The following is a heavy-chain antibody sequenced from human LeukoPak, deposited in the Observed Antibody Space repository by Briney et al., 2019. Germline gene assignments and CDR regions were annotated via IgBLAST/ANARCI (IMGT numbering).Heavy chain of an antibody. D-gene: IGHD1-26*01. CDR2: IRYDGSNK. Sequence: GGSLRLSCAASGFTFRSYAMHWVRQAPGKGLEWVAFIRYDGSNKYYADSVKGRFTISRDNSKNTLYLQMNSLRAEDTAVYYCAKDMSGSYFLTFDYWGQGTLVTVSS. J-gene: IGHJ4*02. CDR3: AKDMSGSYFLTFDY. V-gene: IGHV3-30*02. CDR1: GFTFRSYA.